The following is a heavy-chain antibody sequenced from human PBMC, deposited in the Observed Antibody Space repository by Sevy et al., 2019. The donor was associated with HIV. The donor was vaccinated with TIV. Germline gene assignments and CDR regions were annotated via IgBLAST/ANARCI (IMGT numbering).Heavy chain of an antibody. D-gene: IGHD5-18*01. Sequence: SETLSLTCTVSGGSVSSSDYYWSWIRQPPGKGLQWVGYIYYSGGTYYNPFLNSRVSMSVDTSKNQFSLKLSSVTAADTAVYYCANKRGYSSGPFDYWGQGTLVTVSS. CDR3: ANKRGYSSGPFDY. CDR2: IYYSGGT. J-gene: IGHJ4*02. V-gene: IGHV4-30-4*01. CDR1: GGSVSSSDYY.